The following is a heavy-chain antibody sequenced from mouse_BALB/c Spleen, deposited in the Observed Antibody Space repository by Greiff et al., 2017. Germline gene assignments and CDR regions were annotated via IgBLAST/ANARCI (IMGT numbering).Heavy chain of an antibody. CDR1: GFTFSSYA. J-gene: IGHJ1*01. V-gene: IGHV5-6-5*01. CDR3: ARGALLRLPDWYCGV. Sequence: DVMLVESGGGLVKPGGSLKLSCAASGFTFSSYAMSWVRQTPEKRLEWVASISSGGSTYYPDSVKGRFTISRDNARNILYLQMSSLRSEDTAMYYCARGALLRLPDWYCGVWGAGTTVTVSS. D-gene: IGHD1-2*01. CDR2: ISSGGST.